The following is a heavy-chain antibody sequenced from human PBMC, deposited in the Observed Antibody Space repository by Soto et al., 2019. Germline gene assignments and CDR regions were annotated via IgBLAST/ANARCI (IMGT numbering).Heavy chain of an antibody. CDR2: INPNSGGT. CDR1: GYTFTGYY. Sequence: QVQLVQSGAEVKKPGASVKVSCKASGYTFTGYYMHWVRQAPGQGLVWMGWINPNSGGTNYAQKFQGRVTMTRDTSISTAYMELSRLRSDDTAVYYCARGGDTASLGYYYGMDVWGQGTTVTVSS. J-gene: IGHJ6*02. D-gene: IGHD5-18*01. CDR3: ARGGDTASLGYYYGMDV. V-gene: IGHV1-2*02.